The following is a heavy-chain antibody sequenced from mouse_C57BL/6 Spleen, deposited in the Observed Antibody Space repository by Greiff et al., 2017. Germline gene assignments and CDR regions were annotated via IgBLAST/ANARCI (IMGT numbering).Heavy chain of an antibody. V-gene: IGHV10-1*01. Sequence: DVKLVESGGGLVQPKGSLKLSCAASGFSFNTYAMNWVRQAPGKGLEWVARIRSKSNNYATYYADSVKDRFTISRDDSESMLYLQMNNLKTEDTAMYYCVRQGGTRFDYWGQGTTLTVSS. D-gene: IGHD4-1*01. CDR3: VRQGGTRFDY. CDR1: GFSFNTYA. CDR2: IRSKSNNYAT. J-gene: IGHJ2*01.